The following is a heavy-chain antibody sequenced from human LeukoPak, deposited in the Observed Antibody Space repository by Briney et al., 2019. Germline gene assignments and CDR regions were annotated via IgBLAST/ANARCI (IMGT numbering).Heavy chain of an antibody. CDR3: ARAGLVGAIDY. CDR2: IKQDGSEK. CDR1: GFTFSSYW. Sequence: GGSLRLSCAASGFTFSSYWMSWARQAPGKGLEWVANIKQDGSEKYYVDSVKGRFTISRDNAKNSLYLQMNSLRAEDTAVYYCARAGLVGAIDYWGQGTLVTVSS. V-gene: IGHV3-7*01. D-gene: IGHD1-26*01. J-gene: IGHJ4*02.